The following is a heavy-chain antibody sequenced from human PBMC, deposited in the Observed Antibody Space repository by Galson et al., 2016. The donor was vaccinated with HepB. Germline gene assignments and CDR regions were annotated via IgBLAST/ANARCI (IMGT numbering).Heavy chain of an antibody. CDR2: ISSSSSTI. V-gene: IGHV3-48*01. D-gene: IGHD2-21*02. CDR3: ARDLLPRGPSKGLWGGDYGRDYYYYYAMDV. CDR1: GLTFSSYG. Sequence: SLRLSCAASGLTFSSYGMNWVRQAPGKGLEWVSYISSSSSTIYYADSVKGRFTISRDNAKNSLYLQMNSLRAEDTAVHYCARDLLPRGPSKGLWGGDYGRDYYYYYAMDVWGQGTTVTVSS. J-gene: IGHJ6*02.